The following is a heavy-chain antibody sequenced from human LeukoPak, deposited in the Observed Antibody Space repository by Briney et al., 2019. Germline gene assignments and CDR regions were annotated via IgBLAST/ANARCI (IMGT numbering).Heavy chain of an antibody. J-gene: IGHJ4*02. CDR3: ATKRRAGFDY. V-gene: IGHV3-15*01. CDR1: GLTFSDAW. Sequence: PGGSLTLSCAASGLTFSDAWMTWVRQAPGKGLEWVARIRSKTDGGTTSYAAPVKGRFTISRDDSKNTLYLQMNSLKTEDTAVYYCATKRRAGFDYWGQGTLVTVSS. CDR2: IRSKTDGGTT. D-gene: IGHD3-10*01.